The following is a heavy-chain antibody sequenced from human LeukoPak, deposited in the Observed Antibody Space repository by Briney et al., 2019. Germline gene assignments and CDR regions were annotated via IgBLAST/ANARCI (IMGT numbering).Heavy chain of an antibody. CDR1: GFTFSSYG. D-gene: IGHD5-18*01. J-gene: IGHJ6*02. CDR3: AARGYSYCYGDYYGMDV. CDR2: IRYDGSNK. V-gene: IGHV3-30*02. Sequence: GGSLRLSCAASGFTFSSYGMHWVRQAPGKGLEWVAFIRYDGSNKYYADSVKGRFTISRDNSKNTLYLQMNSLRAEDTAVYYCAARGYSYCYGDYYGMDVWGQGTTVTVSS.